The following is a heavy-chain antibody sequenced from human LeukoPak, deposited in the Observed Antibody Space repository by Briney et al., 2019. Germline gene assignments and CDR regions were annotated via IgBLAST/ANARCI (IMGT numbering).Heavy chain of an antibody. CDR1: GGSINNYY. J-gene: IGHJ5*02. Sequence: SETLSLTCSVSGGSINNYYWSWIRQPPGKGLEWLGNIYFSGTTDYNSSLKSRLTISVDTFKTQLSLNLQSVTAADTATYCCARHRSGTGGKKGVNWFDPWGQGTLVTVSS. CDR3: ARHRSGTGGKKGVNWFDP. CDR2: IYFSGTT. D-gene: IGHD4-23*01. V-gene: IGHV4-59*01.